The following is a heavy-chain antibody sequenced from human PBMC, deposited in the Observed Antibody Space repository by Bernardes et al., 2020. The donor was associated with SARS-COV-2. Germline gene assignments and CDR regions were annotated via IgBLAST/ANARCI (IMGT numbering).Heavy chain of an antibody. D-gene: IGHD5-18*01. J-gene: IGHJ4*02. CDR1: GFNFSDYW. CDR2: ITSDGRST. V-gene: IGHV3-74*01. CDR3: ARALYSHGYCPDY. Sequence: GGSLRLSCAASGFNFSDYWIHWVRQVPGKGLVWVSRITSDGRSTSYADSVKGRFTISRDNAKNTLYLQMNSLTVEDTAVYYCARALYSHGYCPDYWGQGTLVTVSS.